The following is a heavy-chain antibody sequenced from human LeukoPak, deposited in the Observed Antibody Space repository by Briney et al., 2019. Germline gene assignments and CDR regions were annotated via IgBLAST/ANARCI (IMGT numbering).Heavy chain of an antibody. D-gene: IGHD6-13*01. CDR1: GGSFSGYY. Sequence: PETLSLTCAVYGGSFSGYYWSWIRQPPGKGLEWTGEINHSGSTNYNPSLKSRVTISVDTSKNQFSLKLSSVTAADTAVYYCARVGSYSSSWYANYYYYGMDVWGQGTTVTVSS. V-gene: IGHV4-34*01. J-gene: IGHJ6*02. CDR2: INHSGST. CDR3: ARVGSYSSSWYANYYYYGMDV.